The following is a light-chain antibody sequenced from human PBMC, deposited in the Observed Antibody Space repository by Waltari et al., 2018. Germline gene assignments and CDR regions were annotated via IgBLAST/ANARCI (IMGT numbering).Light chain of an antibody. J-gene: IGLJ2*01. Sequence: QSALTQPASVSGSPGQSITISCTGTSSSVGKYNLVSWYQQHPGQAPKLMIYEGSQRPSGVSDRFSGSKSGNTASLTISGLQAEDEADYYCFSYAGRATGVFGGGTKLTVL. V-gene: IGLV2-23*01. CDR2: EGS. CDR3: FSYAGRATGV. CDR1: SSSVGKYNL.